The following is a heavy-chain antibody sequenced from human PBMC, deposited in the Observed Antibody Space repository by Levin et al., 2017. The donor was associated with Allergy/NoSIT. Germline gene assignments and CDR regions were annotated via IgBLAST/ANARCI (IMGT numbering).Heavy chain of an antibody. CDR1: GFTFSSYA. Sequence: GGSLRLSCAASGFTFSSYAMSWVRQAPGKGLEWVSVISGSGGSTYYADSVKGRFTISRDNSKNTLYLQMNSLRAEDTAVYYCAKDREYSYGFLNDAFDIWGQGTMVTVSS. J-gene: IGHJ3*02. V-gene: IGHV3-23*01. CDR3: AKDREYSYGFLNDAFDI. D-gene: IGHD5-18*01. CDR2: ISGSGGST.